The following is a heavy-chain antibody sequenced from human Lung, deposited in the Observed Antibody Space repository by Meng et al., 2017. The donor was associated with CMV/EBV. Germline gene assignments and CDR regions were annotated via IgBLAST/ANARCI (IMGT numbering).Heavy chain of an antibody. Sequence: GESXKISCAASGFTFDDYGMSWVRQAPGKGLEWVSGINWNGGSTGYADSVKGRFTISRDNAKNSLYLQMNSLRAEDTAWYHCGSGYYYYGMDVWGKGTTVTVSS. CDR1: GFTFDDYG. CDR3: GSGYYYYGMDV. J-gene: IGHJ6*04. CDR2: INWNGGST. V-gene: IGHV3-20*01.